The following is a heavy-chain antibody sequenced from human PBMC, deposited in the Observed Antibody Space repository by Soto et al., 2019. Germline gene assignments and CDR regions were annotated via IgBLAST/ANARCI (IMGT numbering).Heavy chain of an antibody. Sequence: PSETLSLTCTVSGGSISSGGYYWSWIRQHPGRGLEWIGYIYYSGSTYYNPSLKSRVTISVDTSKNQFSLKLSSVTAADTAVYYCARHSGSYYLHFDYWGQGTLVTVSS. CDR2: IYYSGST. D-gene: IGHD3-10*01. V-gene: IGHV4-31*03. CDR3: ARHSGSYYLHFDY. CDR1: GGSISSGGYY. J-gene: IGHJ4*02.